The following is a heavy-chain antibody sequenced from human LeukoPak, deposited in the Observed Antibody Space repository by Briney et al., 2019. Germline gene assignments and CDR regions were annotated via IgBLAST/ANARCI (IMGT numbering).Heavy chain of an antibody. CDR3: ARDKVISGWTYYFDY. Sequence: SGTLSLTCAVSGGSISSSNWWSWVRQPPGKGLEWIGEIYHSGSTNYNPSLKSRVTIPVDKSKNQFSLKLSSVTAADTAVYYCARDKVISGWTYYFDYWGQGTLVTVSS. CDR2: IYHSGST. CDR1: GGSISSSNW. D-gene: IGHD6-19*01. J-gene: IGHJ4*02. V-gene: IGHV4-4*02.